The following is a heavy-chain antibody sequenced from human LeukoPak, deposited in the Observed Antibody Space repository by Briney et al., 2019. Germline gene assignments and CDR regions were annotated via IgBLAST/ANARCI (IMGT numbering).Heavy chain of an antibody. J-gene: IGHJ4*02. CDR3: AKGRRSSSWFDY. D-gene: IGHD6-13*01. CDR1: GFTFSSYW. V-gene: IGHV3-48*01. Sequence: GGSLRLSCAASGFTFSSYWMHWVRQAPGKGLEWVSYISSSSSTIYYADSVKGRFTISRDNSKNTLYLQMNSLRAEDTAVYYCAKGRRSSSWFDYWGQGTLVTVSS. CDR2: ISSSSSTI.